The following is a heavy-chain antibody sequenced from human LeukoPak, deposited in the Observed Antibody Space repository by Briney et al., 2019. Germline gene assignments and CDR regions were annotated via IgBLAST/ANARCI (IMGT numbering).Heavy chain of an antibody. CDR2: IYYSGST. Sequence: SETLSLTCTVSGGSISSSSYYWGWIRQPPGKGLEWIGSIYYSGSTYYNPSLKSRVTISVDTSKNQFSLKLSSVTAADTAVYYCARHCSSSWYRVGPAGPADYWGQGTLVTVSS. J-gene: IGHJ4*02. V-gene: IGHV4-39*01. D-gene: IGHD6-13*01. CDR1: GGSISSSSYY. CDR3: ARHCSSSWYRVGPAGPADY.